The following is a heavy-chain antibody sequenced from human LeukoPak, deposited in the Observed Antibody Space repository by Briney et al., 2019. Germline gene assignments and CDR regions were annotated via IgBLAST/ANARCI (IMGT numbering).Heavy chain of an antibody. V-gene: IGHV3-53*01. CDR1: GFTFSSYA. J-gene: IGHJ5*02. CDR3: ARDGCSSRWYDRYGFDP. Sequence: GGSLRLSCAASGFTFSSYAMSWVRQAPGKGLEWVSVIYSGGSTYYADSVKGRFTISRDNSKNTLYLQMNSLRAEDTAVYYCARDGCSSRWYDRYGFDPWGQGTLVTVSP. CDR2: IYSGGST. D-gene: IGHD6-13*01.